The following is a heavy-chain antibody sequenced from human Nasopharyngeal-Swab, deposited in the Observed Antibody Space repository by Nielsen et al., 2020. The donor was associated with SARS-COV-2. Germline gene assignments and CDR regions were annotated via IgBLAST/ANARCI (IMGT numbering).Heavy chain of an antibody. CDR2: FSSDGSTK. Sequence: GGSLTLSCAASGCTFSNYARHWVRQAPGKGLEWVAVFSSDGSTKFYADSVKGRFTISRDNSKNTLFLQMDSLRPEDTAVYYCVREALSLGGHDYWGQGTLVTVSS. V-gene: IGHV3-30-3*01. CDR3: VREALSLGGHDY. CDR1: GCTFSNYA. J-gene: IGHJ4*02. D-gene: IGHD4-23*01.